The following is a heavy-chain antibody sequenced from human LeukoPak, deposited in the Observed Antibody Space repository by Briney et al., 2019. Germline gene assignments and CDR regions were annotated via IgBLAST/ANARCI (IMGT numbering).Heavy chain of an antibody. Sequence: SETLSLTCTVSGAYFTNYYWSFIRQPPGKGPEWIGFSSYTGNTNYNPSLKSRVTISLDMSKNQFSLSLKSVTAADTAMYYCARGTLMWFGAKMEYYFDSWGQGTPLTVSS. CDR2: SSYTGNT. J-gene: IGHJ4*02. V-gene: IGHV4-59*01. CDR1: GAYFTNYY. CDR3: ARGTLMWFGAKMEYYFDS. D-gene: IGHD3-10*01.